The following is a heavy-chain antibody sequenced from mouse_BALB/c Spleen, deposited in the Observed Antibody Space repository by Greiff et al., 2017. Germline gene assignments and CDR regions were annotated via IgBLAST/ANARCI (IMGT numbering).Heavy chain of an antibody. J-gene: IGHJ3*01. V-gene: IGHV1-5*01. CDR1: GYTFTSYW. Sequence: VQLQESGTVLARPGASVKMSCKASGYTFTSYWMHWVKQRPGQGLEWIGAIYPGNSDNSYNQKFKGKAKLTEVTSTSTAYMKLISLTNEDSAVYYCTRDYRYDGLAWFAYWGQGTLVTVSA. D-gene: IGHD2-14*01. CDR2: IYPGNSDN. CDR3: TRDYRYDGLAWFAY.